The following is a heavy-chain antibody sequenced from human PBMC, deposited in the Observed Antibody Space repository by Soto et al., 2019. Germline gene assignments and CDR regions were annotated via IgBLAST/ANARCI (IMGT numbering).Heavy chain of an antibody. J-gene: IGHJ4*02. CDR3: ARGIFGSGTANDY. V-gene: IGHV3-74*01. CDR1: GFTFSGSW. CDR2: INGDGSGT. D-gene: IGHD3-10*01. Sequence: EVQLVESGGGLVQPGGSLRISCAASGFTFSGSWMHWVRQDPGKGLVWVSRINGDGSGTSYADFVKGRFTISRDDAKNTLFLQMNGRRAEDTAVYYCARGIFGSGTANDYWGQGTLVTVSS.